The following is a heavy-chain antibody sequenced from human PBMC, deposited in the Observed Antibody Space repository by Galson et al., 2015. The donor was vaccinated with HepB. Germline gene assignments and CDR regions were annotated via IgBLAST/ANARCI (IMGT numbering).Heavy chain of an antibody. D-gene: IGHD3-22*01. CDR1: GFTFGNYA. CDR3: TRESLPGVVVGIKGL. J-gene: IGHJ4*02. V-gene: IGHV3-49*04. Sequence: SLRLSCAGSGFTFGNYAMSWVRQAPGKGLEWVGFIRRKVYGGATEYAASVKGRFTISRDDSKSIAYLQMDSLKAEDSAVYYCTRESLPGVVVGIKGLWGRGTLVTVSS. CDR2: IRRKVYGGAT.